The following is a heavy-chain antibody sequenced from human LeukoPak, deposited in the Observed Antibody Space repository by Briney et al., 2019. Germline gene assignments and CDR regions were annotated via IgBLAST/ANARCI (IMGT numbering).Heavy chain of an antibody. CDR2: ISYDGSNK. D-gene: IGHD3-22*01. V-gene: IGHV3-30*18. CDR1: GFTFSSYG. J-gene: IGHJ4*02. CDR3: AKEGDYYDSSGYSDLDY. Sequence: GRSLRLSCAASGFTFSSYGMHWVRQAPGKGLEWVAVISYDGSNKYYADSVKGRFTISRDNSKNTLYLQMNGLRAEDTAVYYCAKEGDYYDSSGYSDLDYWGQGTLVTVSS.